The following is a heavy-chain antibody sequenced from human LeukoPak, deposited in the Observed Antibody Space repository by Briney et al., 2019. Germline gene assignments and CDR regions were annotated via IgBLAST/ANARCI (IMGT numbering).Heavy chain of an antibody. CDR2: INQDESSK. CDR1: GFTFSSYW. V-gene: IGHV3-7*01. J-gene: IGHJ4*02. CDR3: ARGPSGYHNT. D-gene: IGHD5-12*01. Sequence: PGGSLRLSCAVSGFTFSSYWMGWVRQAPGKGLAWVANINQDESSKYYEDSVKGRFTISRDNAKNSLYLQMNSLRAEDTAVYYCARGPSGYHNTGGQGTLVTVSS.